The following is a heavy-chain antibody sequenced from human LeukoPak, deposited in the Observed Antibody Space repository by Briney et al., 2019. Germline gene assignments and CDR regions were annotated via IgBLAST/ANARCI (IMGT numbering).Heavy chain of an antibody. D-gene: IGHD3-10*01. V-gene: IGHV1-46*01. Sequence: ASVKVSCKASGYTFTSYYMHWVRQAPGQGLEWMGIINPSGGSTSYAQKFQGRVTMTRDTSTSTVYMELSSLRSEDTAVYYCARLAGSQYYYYYGMDVWGQGTTVTVSS. CDR1: GYTFTSYY. J-gene: IGHJ6*02. CDR3: ARLAGSQYYYYYGMDV. CDR2: INPSGGST.